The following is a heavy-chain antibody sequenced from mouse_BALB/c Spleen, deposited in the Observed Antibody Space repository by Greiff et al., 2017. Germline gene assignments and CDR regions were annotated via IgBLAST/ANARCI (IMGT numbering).Heavy chain of an antibody. CDR1: GYSITSDYA. CDR2: ISYSGST. J-gene: IGHJ3*01. CDR3: ASDGYYGFAY. Sequence: EVQLVESGPGLVKPSQSLSLTCTVTGYSITSDYAWNWIRQFPGNKLEWMGYISYSGSTSYNPSLKSRISITRDTSKNQFFLQLNSVTTEDTATYYCASDGYYGFAYWGQGTLVTVSA. V-gene: IGHV3-2*02. D-gene: IGHD2-3*01.